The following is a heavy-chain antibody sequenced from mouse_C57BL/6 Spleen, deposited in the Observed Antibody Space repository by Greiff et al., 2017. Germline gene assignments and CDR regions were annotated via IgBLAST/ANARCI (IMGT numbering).Heavy chain of an antibody. V-gene: IGHV1-15*01. D-gene: IGHD2-12*01. Sequence: QVQLQQSGAELVRPGASVTLSCKASGYTFTDYEMHWVKQTPVHGLEWIGAIDPETGGTAYNQKFKGKAILTADKSYRTAYMELRSLTSEDSAVYYCTRKGGIYDWFAYWGQGTLVTVSA. J-gene: IGHJ3*01. CDR1: GYTFTDYE. CDR3: TRKGGIYDWFAY. CDR2: IDPETGGT.